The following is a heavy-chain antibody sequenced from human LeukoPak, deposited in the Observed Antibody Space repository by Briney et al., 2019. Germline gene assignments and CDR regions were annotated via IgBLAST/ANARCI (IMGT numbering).Heavy chain of an antibody. CDR3: AKDGGRWDVPHWFDY. V-gene: IGHV3-7*03. Sequence: GGALTLSCAASGFTLSCYSMHLLLQARGKGLEWVANIQQDGSEKYYVDPVKGRFTISRDNSKNTVSLLMNSLRAEDTAIYYCAKDGGRWDVPHWFDYWGQGNLGTVSS. J-gene: IGHJ4*02. CDR2: IQQDGSEK. CDR1: GFTLSCYS. D-gene: IGHD1-26*01.